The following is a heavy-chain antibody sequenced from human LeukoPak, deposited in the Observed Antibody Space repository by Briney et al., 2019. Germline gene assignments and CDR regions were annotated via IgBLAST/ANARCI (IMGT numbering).Heavy chain of an antibody. J-gene: IGHJ5*02. CDR1: GGSISSYY. V-gene: IGHV4-59*12. Sequence: SETLSLTCTVSGGSISSYYWSWIRQPPGKGLEWIGYIYYSGSTNYNPSLKSRVTISVDTSKNQFSLKLSSVTAADTAVYYCAREGGSFRYCSSTSCHNWFDPWGQGTLVTVSS. CDR2: IYYSGST. D-gene: IGHD2-2*01. CDR3: AREGGSFRYCSSTSCHNWFDP.